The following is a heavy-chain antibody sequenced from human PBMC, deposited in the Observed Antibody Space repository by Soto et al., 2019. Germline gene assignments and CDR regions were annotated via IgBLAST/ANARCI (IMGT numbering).Heavy chain of an antibody. CDR3: AKDPNYYGSGVGGFDP. Sequence: GGSLRLSCAASGFTFTTYSMSWFRQAPGKGLEWVSAISGSGGSTYYADSVKGRFTISRDNSKNTLYLQMNSLRAEDTAVYYCAKDPNYYGSGVGGFDPWGQGTLVTVSS. D-gene: IGHD3-10*01. CDR1: GFTFTTYS. J-gene: IGHJ5*02. V-gene: IGHV3-23*01. CDR2: ISGSGGST.